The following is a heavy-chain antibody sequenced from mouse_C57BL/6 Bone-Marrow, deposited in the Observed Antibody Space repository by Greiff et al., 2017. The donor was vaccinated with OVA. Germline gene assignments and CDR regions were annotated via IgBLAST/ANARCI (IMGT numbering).Heavy chain of an antibody. J-gene: IGHJ4*01. D-gene: IGHD2-12*01. Sequence: QVQLKESGPELVKPGASVKISCKASGYTFTDYYINWVKQRPGQGLEWIGWIFPGSGSTYYNEKFKGKATLTVDKSSSTAYMLLSSLTSEDSAVYFCARNAYYSPYAMDYWGQGTSVTVSS. V-gene: IGHV1-75*01. CDR3: ARNAYYSPYAMDY. CDR1: GYTFTDYY. CDR2: IFPGSGST.